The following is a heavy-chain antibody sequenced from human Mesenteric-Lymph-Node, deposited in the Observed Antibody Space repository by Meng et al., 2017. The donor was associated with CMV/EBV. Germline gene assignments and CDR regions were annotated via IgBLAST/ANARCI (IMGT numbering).Heavy chain of an antibody. CDR2: IIPIFGTA. CDR1: AGTFSSYA. V-gene: IGHV1-69*06. Sequence: SAGTFSSYAISWVRQAPGQGLEWMGGIIPIFGTANYAQKFQGRVTITADKSTSTAYMELSSLRSEDTAVYYCARDHGFSGSERYFDLWGRGTLVTVSS. CDR3: ARDHGFSGSERYFDL. J-gene: IGHJ2*01. D-gene: IGHD3-10*01.